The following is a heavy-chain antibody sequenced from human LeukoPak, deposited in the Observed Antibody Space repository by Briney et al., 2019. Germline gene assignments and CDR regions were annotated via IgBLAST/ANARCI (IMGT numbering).Heavy chain of an antibody. J-gene: IGHJ4*02. D-gene: IGHD3-10*01. CDR3: AKDRAGRMVRGVISYFFDY. V-gene: IGHV3-30-3*01. Sequence: PGGSLRLSCAASGFIFSTYTMNWVRQAPGKGLERVAGIQHDGSRTYYADSVKGRFTISRDNSKNTLYLQMNSLRAEDTAVFYCAKDRAGRMVRGVISYFFDYWGQGTLVTVSS. CDR1: GFIFSTYT. CDR2: IQHDGSRT.